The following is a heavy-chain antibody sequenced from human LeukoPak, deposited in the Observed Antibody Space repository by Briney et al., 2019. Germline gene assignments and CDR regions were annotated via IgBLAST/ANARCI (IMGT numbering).Heavy chain of an antibody. CDR2: IYTSRST. CDR1: GGSISSYY. D-gene: IGHD3-10*01. CDR3: AREERESLIFDY. V-gene: IGHV4-4*07. Sequence: SETLSLTCTVSGGSISSYYWSWIRQPAGKGLEWIGRIYTSRSTNYNPSLKSRVTMSVDTSKNQFSLKLSSVTAADTAVYYCAREERESLIFDYWGHGTLVTVSS. J-gene: IGHJ4*01.